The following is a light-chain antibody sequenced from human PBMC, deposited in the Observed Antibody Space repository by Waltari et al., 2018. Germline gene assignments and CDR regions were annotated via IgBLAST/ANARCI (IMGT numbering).Light chain of an antibody. CDR2: LGF. Sequence: DIVMTQSPLSLPVTPGEPASISCRSSQSLVHSNGYNYLDWYLQKPGQSPQLLVYLGFNRASGVPDRFSGRGSGTDFTLKISRVEAEDVGVYYCMQALQTPTFGQGTKVEIK. CDR3: MQALQTPT. V-gene: IGKV2-28*01. J-gene: IGKJ1*01. CDR1: QSLVHSNGYNY.